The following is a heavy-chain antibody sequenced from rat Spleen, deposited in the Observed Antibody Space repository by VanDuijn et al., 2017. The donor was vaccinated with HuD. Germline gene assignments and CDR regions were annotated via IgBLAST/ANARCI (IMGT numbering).Heavy chain of an antibody. J-gene: IGHJ3*01. CDR3: TSPCNSGQKFPFAY. Sequence: EVQLVESGGGFVQPGGSMKLSCAASGLNFSKYGMAWVCQAPMKGLDWVATITYDGNSTFYRDSVRGRFTISRDDSKSTLYLEMDSLRSEDTATNYCTSPCNSGQKFPFAYWGQGTLVTVSS. CDR1: GLNFSKYG. D-gene: IGHD4-4*01. V-gene: IGHV5-29*01. CDR2: ITYDGNST.